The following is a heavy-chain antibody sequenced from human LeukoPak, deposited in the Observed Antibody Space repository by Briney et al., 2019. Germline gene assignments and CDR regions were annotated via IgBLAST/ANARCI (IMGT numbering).Heavy chain of an antibody. V-gene: IGHV1-18*01. D-gene: IGHD1-14*01. CDR1: GYTFSNYG. J-gene: IGHJ4*02. CDR2: ISVYKGTT. Sequence: ASVKVSCKASGYTFSNYGVSWVRQAPGQGLEWVGWISVYKGTTKFAPKFQGRVTLTTDTSTSTAYMELRSLTTDDTAVYYCVRDFFRSGTEDFWGQGTLVTVSS. CDR3: VRDFFRSGTEDF.